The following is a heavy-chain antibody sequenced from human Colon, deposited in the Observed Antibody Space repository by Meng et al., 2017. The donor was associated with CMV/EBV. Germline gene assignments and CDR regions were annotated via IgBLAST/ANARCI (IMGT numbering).Heavy chain of an antibody. CDR2: IDTNTGDP. V-gene: IGHV7-4-1*02. J-gene: IGHJ4*02. D-gene: IGHD5-24*01. CDR3: AKDGDGFNRKRFDH. CDR1: GYSFDRYA. Sequence: SGYSFDRYAVHWVRQDPGQGLEWMGWIDTNTGDPTYAQGFTGRFVFSLDASVRTTYLEISNLKAEDTAVYYCAKDGDGFNRKRFDHWGQGSLVTVSS.